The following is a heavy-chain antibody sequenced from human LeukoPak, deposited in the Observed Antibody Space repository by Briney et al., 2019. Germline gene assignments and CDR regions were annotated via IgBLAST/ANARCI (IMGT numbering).Heavy chain of an antibody. J-gene: IGHJ4*02. CDR2: ISTDGGST. CDR3: ARRYCSGGSCYHPYDY. V-gene: IGHV3-64*01. Sequence: PGGSLRLSCAASGFTFSSYAMHWVRQAPGNGLEYLSAISTDGGSTYYANSVKGRFTISRDNSKNTLYLQMGSLRAEDMGVYYCARRYCSGGSCYHPYDYWGQGTLVTVSS. D-gene: IGHD2-15*01. CDR1: GFTFSSYA.